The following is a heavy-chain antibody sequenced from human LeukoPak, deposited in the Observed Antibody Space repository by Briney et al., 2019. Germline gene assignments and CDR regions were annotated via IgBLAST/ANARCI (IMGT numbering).Heavy chain of an antibody. V-gene: IGHV1-69*05. J-gene: IGHJ4*02. CDR3: ASTGGDGVVIKPMSFDY. CDR2: IIPIFGTA. CDR1: GGTFSSYA. Sequence: GASVKVSCKASGGTFSSYAISWVRQAPGQGLEWMGGIIPIFGTANYAQKFQGRVTITTDESTSTAYMELSSLRSEDTAVYYCASTGGDGVVIKPMSFDYWGQGTLVTVSS. D-gene: IGHD3-3*01.